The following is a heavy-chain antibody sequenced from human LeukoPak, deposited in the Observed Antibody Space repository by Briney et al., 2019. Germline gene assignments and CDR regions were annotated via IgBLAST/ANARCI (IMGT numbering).Heavy chain of an antibody. V-gene: IGHV4-59*01. CDR1: GGSISSYY. J-gene: IGHJ3*02. CDR2: IYYSGST. CDR3: ARGVVPADAFDI. D-gene: IGHD2-2*01. Sequence: SETLSLTCTVSGGSISSYYWSWIRQPPGKGLEWIGYIYYSGSTNYNPSLKSRVTISVDTSKNQFSLKLSSVTAAGTAVYYCARGVVPADAFDIWGQGTMVTVSS.